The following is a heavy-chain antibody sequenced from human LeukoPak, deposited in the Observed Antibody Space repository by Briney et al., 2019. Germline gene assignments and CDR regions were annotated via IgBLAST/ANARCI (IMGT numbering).Heavy chain of an antibody. J-gene: IGHJ4*02. CDR1: GFTFSNAW. CDR2: LYSSGDT. D-gene: IGHD5-12*01. Sequence: PGGSLRLSCAASGFTFSNAWMSWVRQAPGKGLEWVSVLYSSGDTYYADSVKGRFTISGDNSKNTVYLQMNSLRAEDTAVYYCVREKNDIVLTSYYFDYWGQGTLVTVSS. CDR3: VREKNDIVLTSYYFDY. V-gene: IGHV3-53*01.